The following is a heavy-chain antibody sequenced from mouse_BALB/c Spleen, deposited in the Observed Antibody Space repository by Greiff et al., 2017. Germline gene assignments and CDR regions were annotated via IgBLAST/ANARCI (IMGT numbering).Heavy chain of an antibody. CDR1: GYTFTSYW. CDR2: INPSTGYT. Sequence: VQVVESGAELAKPGASVKMSCKASGYTFTSYWMHWVKQRPGQGLEWIGYINPSTGYTEYNQKFKDKATLTADKSSSTAYMQLSSLTSEDSAVYYCARKEATAFAYWGQGTLVTVSA. J-gene: IGHJ3*01. CDR3: ARKEATAFAY. V-gene: IGHV1-7*01. D-gene: IGHD1-2*01.